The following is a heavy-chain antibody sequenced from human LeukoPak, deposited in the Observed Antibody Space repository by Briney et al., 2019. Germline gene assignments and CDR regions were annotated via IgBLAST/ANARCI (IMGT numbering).Heavy chain of an antibody. CDR2: IYSDGPT. CDR1: GFAFGSYA. CDR3: ASMSHIATAGTLFFDY. Sequence: PGGSLRLSCEASGFAFGSYAMHWVRQAPGKGLEWVSVIYSDGPTYYADSVKGRFTISRDNSKNTVYLQMNSLRAEDTAVYYCASMSHIATAGTLFFDYWGQGTLVTVSS. D-gene: IGHD6-25*01. V-gene: IGHV3-53*01. J-gene: IGHJ4*02.